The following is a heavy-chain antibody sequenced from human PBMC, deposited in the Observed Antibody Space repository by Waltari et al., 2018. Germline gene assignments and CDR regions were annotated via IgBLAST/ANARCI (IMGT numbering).Heavy chain of an antibody. Sequence: EVQLLESGGGLVQPGGSLRLSCAASGFTFSSYARGWVGQAAGRGLGWVSVSSGVVGRTYYADSVKGRFTISRDNSKNTLYRQMNSLRAEDTAVYYCAKDNTTWFDPWGQGTLVTVSS. J-gene: IGHJ5*02. CDR1: GFTFSSYA. V-gene: IGHV3-23*01. CDR2: SSGVVGRT. D-gene: IGHD2-2*01. CDR3: AKDNTTWFDP.